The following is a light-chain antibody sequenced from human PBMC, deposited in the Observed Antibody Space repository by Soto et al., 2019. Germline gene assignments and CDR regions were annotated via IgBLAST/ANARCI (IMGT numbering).Light chain of an antibody. CDR1: SSNIGAGYD. J-gene: IGLJ2*01. CDR3: QSYDSSLSAVV. V-gene: IGLV1-40*01. Sequence: QSVLTQPPSESGAPGQRVTISCTGSSSNIGAGYDVHWYQQLPGTAPKLLIYGNSNRPSGVPDRFSGSKSGTSASLAITGLQAEDEADYYCQSYDSSLSAVVFGGGIKVTVL. CDR2: GNS.